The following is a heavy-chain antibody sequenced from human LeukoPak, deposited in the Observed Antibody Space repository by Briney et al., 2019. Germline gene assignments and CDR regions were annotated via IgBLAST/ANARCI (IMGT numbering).Heavy chain of an antibody. Sequence: GESLKISCKGSGFNFTTSWIGWVRQMPGKGLEWMGIIYPDDSDTGYSLSFQGQVTISADKSISTAYLQWSSLKASDTAMYYCARGYCSGGSCNWFDPWGQGTLVTVSS. V-gene: IGHV5-51*01. CDR2: IYPDDSDT. CDR1: GFNFTTSW. CDR3: ARGYCSGGSCNWFDP. D-gene: IGHD2-15*01. J-gene: IGHJ5*02.